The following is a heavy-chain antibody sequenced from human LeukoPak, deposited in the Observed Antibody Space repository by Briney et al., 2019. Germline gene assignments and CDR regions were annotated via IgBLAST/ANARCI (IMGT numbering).Heavy chain of an antibody. CDR2: ISSSSGYI. J-gene: IGHJ4*02. CDR1: GFTFSSYS. Sequence: GGSLRLSCAASGFTFSSYSMNWVRQAPGKGLEWVSSISSSSGYIYYADSVKGRFTISRDNAKNSLYLQMNSLRTEDTASYYCAKDGRLGYYGSGCNDYWGQGTLVTVSS. CDR3: AKDGRLGYYGSGCNDY. D-gene: IGHD3-10*01. V-gene: IGHV3-21*04.